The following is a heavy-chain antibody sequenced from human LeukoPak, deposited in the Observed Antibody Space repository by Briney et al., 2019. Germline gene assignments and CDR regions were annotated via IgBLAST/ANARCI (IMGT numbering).Heavy chain of an antibody. D-gene: IGHD3-22*01. CDR1: GGSISSSSYF. CDR2: MWYSGST. Sequence: HPSETLSLTCTVSGGSISSSSYFWGWIRQTPGKGLEWIGSMWYSGSTYYNPSLKSRVTITVHTSRNQVSLRLSSVTAADTAVYFCARHKGYYYDSKNAFDIWGQGTRVTVSS. V-gene: IGHV4-39*01. J-gene: IGHJ3*02. CDR3: ARHKGYYYDSKNAFDI.